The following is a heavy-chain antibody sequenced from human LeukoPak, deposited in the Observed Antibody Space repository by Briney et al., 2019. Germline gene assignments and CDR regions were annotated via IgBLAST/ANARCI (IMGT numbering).Heavy chain of an antibody. D-gene: IGHD4-23*01. CDR1: GFTFSSYW. Sequence: GGSLRLSCAASGFTFSSYWMSWVRQAPGKGLEWVANINQDGGETYYVDSVRGRFTISRDNAKNSLYLQMYSLRAEDTAVYYCARDLIGGKFDYWGQGTLVTVSS. CDR2: INQDGGET. CDR3: ARDLIGGKFDY. J-gene: IGHJ4*02. V-gene: IGHV3-7*05.